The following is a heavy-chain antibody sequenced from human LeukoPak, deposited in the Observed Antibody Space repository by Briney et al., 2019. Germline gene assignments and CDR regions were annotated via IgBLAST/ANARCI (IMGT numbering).Heavy chain of an antibody. J-gene: IGHJ4*02. CDR2: IDWDDEK. V-gene: IGHV2-70*11. CDR3: ARSLYSSGWSALYY. D-gene: IGHD6-19*01. Sequence: SGPVLVKPTQTPSLTCTFSGVSFSTSGMCVGWIRQPPGKALEWLARIDWDDEKHYRTSLKTRLTISKDTSKNQVVLTMTNMVPVDTATYYFARSLYSSGWSALYYWGQGTLVTVSS. CDR1: GVSFSTSGMC.